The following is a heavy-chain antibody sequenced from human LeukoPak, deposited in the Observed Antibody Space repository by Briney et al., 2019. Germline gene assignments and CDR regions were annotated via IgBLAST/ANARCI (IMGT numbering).Heavy chain of an antibody. Sequence: GGSLRLSCAASGFTFSSYGMHWVRQAPGKGLEWVAFIRYDGSNRYYADSVKGRFTISRDNSKNTLYLQMNSLRAEDTAVYYCAKGEEGITIFGVVTSIDYWGQGTLATVSS. V-gene: IGHV3-30*02. CDR1: GFTFSSYG. CDR2: IRYDGSNR. D-gene: IGHD3-3*01. J-gene: IGHJ4*02. CDR3: AKGEEGITIFGVVTSIDY.